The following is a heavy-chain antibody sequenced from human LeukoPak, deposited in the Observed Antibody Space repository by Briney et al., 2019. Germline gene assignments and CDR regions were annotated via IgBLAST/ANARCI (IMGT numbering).Heavy chain of an antibody. CDR1: GFTFSSSA. CDR3: ATSYFDSSGYLQYFDD. D-gene: IGHD3-22*01. Sequence: PGGSLRLSCAASGFTFSSSAMSWVRQAPGKGLEWVACISSDNTYTDYADSVKGRFTISRDNPKKSLYLQMNSLRDEDTAVYYCATSYFDSSGYLQYFDDWGQGTLVTVSS. J-gene: IGHJ4*02. V-gene: IGHV3-21*05. CDR2: ISSDNTYT.